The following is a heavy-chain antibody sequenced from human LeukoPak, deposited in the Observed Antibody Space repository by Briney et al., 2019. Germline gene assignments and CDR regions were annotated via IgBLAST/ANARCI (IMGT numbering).Heavy chain of an antibody. CDR3: AKFGVRFGDFYYYYMYV. D-gene: IGHD3-10*01. V-gene: IGHV3-23*01. CDR1: GFTFSSYA. Sequence: PGGSLRLSCAASGFTFSSYAMSWVRQAPGKGLEWVSAISGSGGSTYYADSVKGRFTISRDNSKNTLYLQMNSLRAEDTAVYYCAKFGVRFGDFYYYYMYVWGKGTTVTVSS. CDR2: ISGSGGST. J-gene: IGHJ6*03.